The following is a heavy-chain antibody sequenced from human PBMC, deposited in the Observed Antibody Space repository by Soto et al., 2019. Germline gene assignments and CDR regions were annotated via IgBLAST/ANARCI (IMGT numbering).Heavy chain of an antibody. CDR1: GFTFGSYA. CDR2: ISYDGSNK. Sequence: QVQLVESGGGVVQPGRSLRLSCAASGFTFGSYAMHWVRQAPGKGLEWVAVISYDGSNKYYADSVKGRFTISRDNSKNTLYLQMDSLGAEDTALYYCARDSYSSSWYIDYWGQGTLVTVSS. CDR3: ARDSYSSSWYIDY. J-gene: IGHJ4*02. V-gene: IGHV3-30-3*01. D-gene: IGHD6-13*01.